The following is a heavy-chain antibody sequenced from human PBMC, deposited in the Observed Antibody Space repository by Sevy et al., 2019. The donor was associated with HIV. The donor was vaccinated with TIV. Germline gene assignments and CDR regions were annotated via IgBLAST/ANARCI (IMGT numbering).Heavy chain of an antibody. CDR1: GFSFRNYA. Sequence: GGSLRLSYAASGFSFRNYAMHWVRQAPGKGLEWVTVMSYDASKKYYADSVRGRFTISRDNSKSTLYLQMNSLRIEDTAMYFCARNGDSDYAEDFDYWGQGTLVTVSS. V-gene: IGHV3-30-3*01. CDR3: ARNGDSDYAEDFDY. D-gene: IGHD5-12*01. J-gene: IGHJ4*02. CDR2: MSYDASKK.